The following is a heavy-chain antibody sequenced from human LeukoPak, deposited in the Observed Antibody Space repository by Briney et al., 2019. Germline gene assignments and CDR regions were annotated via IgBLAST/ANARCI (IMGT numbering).Heavy chain of an antibody. CDR2: INHSGST. D-gene: IGHD4-17*01. Sequence: SETLSLTCAVYGGSFSGYYWSWIRQPPGKGLEWIGEINHSGSTNYNPSLKSRVTISVDTSKNQFSLKLSSVTAADTAVYYCARDHDYGDYDAFDIWGQGTMVTVSS. CDR3: ARDHDYGDYDAFDI. J-gene: IGHJ3*02. V-gene: IGHV4-34*01. CDR1: GGSFSGYY.